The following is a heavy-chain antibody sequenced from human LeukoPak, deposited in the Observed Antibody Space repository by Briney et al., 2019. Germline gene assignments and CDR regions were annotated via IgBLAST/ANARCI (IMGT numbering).Heavy chain of an antibody. CDR1: GFTFSSYS. J-gene: IGHJ4*02. D-gene: IGHD4-17*01. V-gene: IGHV3-21*01. Sequence: GGSQRLSCAASGFTFSSYSMNWVRQAPGKGLEWVSSISSSSSYIYYADSVKGRFTISRDNAKNSLYLQMNSLRAEDTAVYYCARVSAVTRLGFDYWGQGTLVTVSS. CDR3: ARVSAVTRLGFDY. CDR2: ISSSSSYI.